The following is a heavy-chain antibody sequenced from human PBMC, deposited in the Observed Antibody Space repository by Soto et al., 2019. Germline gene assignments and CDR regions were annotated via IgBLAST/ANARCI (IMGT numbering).Heavy chain of an antibody. CDR1: GFSLSTSGVG. V-gene: IGHV2-5*02. CDR3: APLRGRYGMDV. Sequence: QITLKESGPTLVKPTQTLTLTCTFSGFSLSTSGVGVGWIRQPPGKALEWLALIYWDDDKRYSPSLKTRLTITKDTSKNQVVLTLTNMDPVDTGTYYCAPLRGRYGMDVWGQGTTVTVSS. CDR2: IYWDDDK. J-gene: IGHJ6*02.